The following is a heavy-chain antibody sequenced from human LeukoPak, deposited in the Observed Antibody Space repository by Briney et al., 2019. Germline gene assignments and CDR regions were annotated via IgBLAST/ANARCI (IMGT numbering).Heavy chain of an antibody. V-gene: IGHV3-30*18. Sequence: MHWVRQAPGXGLEWVAVISYDGSNKYYADSVKGRFTISRDNSKNTLYLQMNSLRAEDTAVYYCAKLDEYSSSLDYWGQGTLVTVSS. CDR2: ISYDGSNK. CDR3: AKLDEYSSSLDY. J-gene: IGHJ4*02. D-gene: IGHD6-13*01.